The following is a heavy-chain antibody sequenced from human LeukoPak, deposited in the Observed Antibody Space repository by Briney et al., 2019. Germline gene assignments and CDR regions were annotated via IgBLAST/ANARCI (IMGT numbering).Heavy chain of an antibody. Sequence: ASVKVSCKASGGTFSSYAISWVRQAPGQGLEWMGGIIPILGTGNYAQKFQGRVTITADESTSTAYMELSSLRPEDTAVYYCARSGVPAAIVARALPEDYFDYWGQGTLVTVSS. J-gene: IGHJ4*02. CDR3: ARSGVPAAIVARALPEDYFDY. CDR1: GGTFSSYA. V-gene: IGHV1-69*13. CDR2: IIPILGTG. D-gene: IGHD2-2*02.